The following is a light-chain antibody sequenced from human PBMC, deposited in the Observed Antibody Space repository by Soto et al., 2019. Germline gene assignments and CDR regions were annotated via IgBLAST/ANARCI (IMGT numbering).Light chain of an antibody. J-gene: IGKJ2*01. V-gene: IGKV3-20*01. CDR1: QSISSTY. CDR2: AVS. CDR3: QQYFGSLYT. Sequence: PGEGATLSCRTSQSISSTYLAWYQQRPGQASRLLIYAVSSRATGIPDRFSGSGSGTDFTLTISRLEPEDFAVYYCQQYFGSLYTFGQGTKLEIK.